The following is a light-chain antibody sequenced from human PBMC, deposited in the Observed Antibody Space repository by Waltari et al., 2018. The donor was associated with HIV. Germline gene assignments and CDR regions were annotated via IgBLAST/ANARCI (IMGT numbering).Light chain of an antibody. Sequence: QSVLTPPPSASGTPGQRVTISCSGSTSNIGTNTLNWYQQLPGTAPKLLIYSDHQRPSGVPGRFSGSKSDTSASLAISGLQSDDEANYYCATWDDSLNGPLFGGGTKLTVL. J-gene: IGLJ2*01. CDR3: ATWDDSLNGPL. CDR2: SDH. V-gene: IGLV1-44*01. CDR1: TSNIGTNT.